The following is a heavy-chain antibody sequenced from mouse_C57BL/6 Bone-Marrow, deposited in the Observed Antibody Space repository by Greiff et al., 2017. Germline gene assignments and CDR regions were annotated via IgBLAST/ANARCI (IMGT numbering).Heavy chain of an antibody. CDR2: INPNNGGT. CDR3: SRNFRLLSFDY. J-gene: IGHJ2*01. D-gene: IGHD2-3*01. CDR1: GYTFTDYN. Sequence: EFQLHQSGPELVKPGASVKIPCKASGYTFTDYNMDWVKQSHGKSLEWIGDINPNNGGTIYNQKFKGKATLTVVMSSSTAYVERRSLTSEDTAVYYWSRNFRLLSFDYWGQGTTLTVSS. V-gene: IGHV1-18*01.